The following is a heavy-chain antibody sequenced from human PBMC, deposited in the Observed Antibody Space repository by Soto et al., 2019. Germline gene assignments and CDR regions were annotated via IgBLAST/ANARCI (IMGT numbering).Heavy chain of an antibody. CDR2: IWYDGTNT. CDR1: GFTFIGYA. J-gene: IGHJ4*02. Sequence: VGSLRLSCAASGFTFIGYAMHWVRQAPGKGLEWVAVIWYDGTNTYYGDSVKGRFTVSRDNSKNTLWLQMSSLRVEDTAVYYCARAGGYGYGEQTFDYWGQGT. V-gene: IGHV3-33*01. CDR3: ARAGGYGYGEQTFDY. D-gene: IGHD5-18*01.